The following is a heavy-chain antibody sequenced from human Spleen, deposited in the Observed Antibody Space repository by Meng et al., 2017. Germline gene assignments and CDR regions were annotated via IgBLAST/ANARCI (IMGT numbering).Heavy chain of an antibody. J-gene: IGHJ4*02. Sequence: GSLRLSCTVSGGSINSYYWSWIRQPPGKGLEWIGYIHYSGSTNYNPSLKSRVTISLHTSKNQFPLKLSAVTAADTAGYYCARTDRCSSTWSDYWGQGTPVTVSS. D-gene: IGHD6-13*01. CDR2: IHYSGST. CDR3: ARTDRCSSTWSDY. V-gene: IGHV4-59*01. CDR1: GGSINSYY.